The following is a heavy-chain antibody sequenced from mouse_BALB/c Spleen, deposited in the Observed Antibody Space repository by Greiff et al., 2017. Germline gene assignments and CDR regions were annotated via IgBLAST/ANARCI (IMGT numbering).Heavy chain of an antibody. V-gene: IGHV1S45*01. CDR1: GYTFTNHH. Sequence: VQLKESGAELVRPGASVKISCKTFGYTFTNHHINWVKQRPGQGLDWIGYINPYNDYTTYNQKFKGKATLTVDKSSSTAYMEVSSLTSEDSAVYYCARSVYDGYLDYWGQGTTLTVSS. CDR3: ARSVYDGYLDY. J-gene: IGHJ2*01. D-gene: IGHD2-3*01. CDR2: INPYNDYT.